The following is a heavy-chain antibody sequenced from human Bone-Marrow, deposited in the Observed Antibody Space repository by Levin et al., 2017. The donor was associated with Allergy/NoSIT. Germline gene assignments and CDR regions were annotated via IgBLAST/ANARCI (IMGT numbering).Heavy chain of an antibody. V-gene: IGHV3-21*01. CDR1: GFTFSSYS. Sequence: GGSLRLSCAASGFTFSSYSMNWVRQAPGKGLEWVSSISSSSSYIYYADSVKGRFTISRDNAKNSLYLQMNSLRAEDTAVYYCARRTIFGVADAFDIWGQGTMVTVSS. D-gene: IGHD3-3*01. CDR2: ISSSSSYI. CDR3: ARRTIFGVADAFDI. J-gene: IGHJ3*02.